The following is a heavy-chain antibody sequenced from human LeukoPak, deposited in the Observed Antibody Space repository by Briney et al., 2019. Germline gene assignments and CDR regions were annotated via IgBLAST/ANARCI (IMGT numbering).Heavy chain of an antibody. Sequence: ASVKVSCKASGYTLTGYYMHWVRQAPGQGLEWMGWINPNSGNTGYAQKFQGRVTMTRNTSISTAYMELSSLRSEDTAVYYCARGRPYNWFDPWGQGTLVTVSS. CDR3: ARGRPYNWFDP. CDR2: INPNSGNT. J-gene: IGHJ5*02. V-gene: IGHV1-8*02. CDR1: GYTLTGYY.